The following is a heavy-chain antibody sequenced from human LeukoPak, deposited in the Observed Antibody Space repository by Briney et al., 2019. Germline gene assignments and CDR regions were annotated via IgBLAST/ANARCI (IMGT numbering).Heavy chain of an antibody. Sequence: GGSLRLSCAASGFTFSDHYTDWVRQAPGKGLEWVGHIRKKSDSYTTDYAASVKGRFTILRDDSRSSLYLQMNSLKTEDTAVYYCVASNWGRDYWGQGTLVTVSS. CDR1: GFTFSDHY. D-gene: IGHD7-27*01. CDR2: IRKKSDSYTT. J-gene: IGHJ4*02. V-gene: IGHV3-72*01. CDR3: VASNWGRDY.